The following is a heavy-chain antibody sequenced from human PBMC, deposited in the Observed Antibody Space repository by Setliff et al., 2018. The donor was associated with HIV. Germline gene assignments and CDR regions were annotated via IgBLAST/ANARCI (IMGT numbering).Heavy chain of an antibody. Sequence: QPGGSLRLSCAASRFDFNNYWMCWVRQAPGKGLEWVANIGQDGSEENYVDSVKGRFTISRDNAKNSMDLQMNSLRAEDTAIYYCARKLRPGHGVDVWGQGTTVTVSS. D-gene: IGHD3-10*01. CDR2: IGQDGSEE. CDR1: RFDFNNYW. CDR3: ARKLRPGHGVDV. J-gene: IGHJ6*02. V-gene: IGHV3-7*01.